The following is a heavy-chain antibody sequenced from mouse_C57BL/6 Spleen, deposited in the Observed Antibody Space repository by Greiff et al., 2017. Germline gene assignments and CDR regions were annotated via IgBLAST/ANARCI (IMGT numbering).Heavy chain of an antibody. V-gene: IGHV1-82*01. CDR1: GYAFSSSW. CDR3: ARSPNYYGSSYPFAY. D-gene: IGHD1-1*01. CDR2: IYPGDGDT. J-gene: IGHJ3*01. Sequence: QVQLKESGPELVKPGASVKISCKASGYAFSSSWMNWVKQRPGKGLEWIGRIYPGDGDTNYNGKFKGKATLTADKSSSTAYMQLSSLTSEDSAVYFCARSPNYYGSSYPFAYWGQGTLVTVSA.